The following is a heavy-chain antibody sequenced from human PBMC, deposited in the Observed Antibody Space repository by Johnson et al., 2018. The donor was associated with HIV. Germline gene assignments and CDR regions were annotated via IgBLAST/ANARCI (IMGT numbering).Heavy chain of an antibody. CDR3: ASSSYYDSSGFYAFDI. V-gene: IGHV3-66*01. J-gene: IGHJ3*02. D-gene: IGHD3-22*01. Sequence: MLLVESGGGVVRPGGSLRLSCAASGFTFDDYGMSWVRQAPGKGLEWVSVIYSGESTYYADSVRGRFTISRDNSKNTLYLQMNSLRAEDTAVYYCASSSYYDSSGFYAFDIWGQGTMVTVSS. CDR2: IYSGEST. CDR1: GFTFDDYG.